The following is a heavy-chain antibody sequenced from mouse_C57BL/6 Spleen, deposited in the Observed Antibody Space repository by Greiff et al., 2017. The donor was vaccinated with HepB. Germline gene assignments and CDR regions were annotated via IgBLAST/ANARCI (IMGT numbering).Heavy chain of an antibody. D-gene: IGHD1-1*01. CDR2: FDPEDGDT. Sequence: EVKLMESGAELVRPGASVKLSCTASGFNIKDYYMHWVKQRPEQGLEWIGRFDPEDGDTEYAPKFQGKATMTADTSSNTAYLQLSSLTSEDTAVYYCTTFTTVVATDYWGQGTTLTVSS. CDR3: TTFTTVVATDY. V-gene: IGHV14-1*01. J-gene: IGHJ2*01. CDR1: GFNIKDYY.